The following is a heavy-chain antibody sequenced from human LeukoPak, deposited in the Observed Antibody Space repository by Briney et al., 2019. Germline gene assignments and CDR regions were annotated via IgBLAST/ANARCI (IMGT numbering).Heavy chain of an antibody. D-gene: IGHD6-6*01. CDR3: AKGRAARPWEIDY. V-gene: IGHV3-30*18. J-gene: IGHJ4*02. CDR1: GFTFSSYG. CDR2: ISYDGSNK. Sequence: GGSLRLSCAASGFTFSSYGMHWVRQAPGKGLEWVAVISYDGSNKYYADSVKGRFTISRDNSKNTLYLQMNSLRAEDAAVYYCAKGRAARPWEIDYWGQGTLVTVSS.